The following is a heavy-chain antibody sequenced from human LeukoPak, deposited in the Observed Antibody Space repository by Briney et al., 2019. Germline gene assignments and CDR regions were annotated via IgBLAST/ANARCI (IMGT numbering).Heavy chain of an antibody. CDR1: GGSISSYY. J-gene: IGHJ3*02. D-gene: IGHD5-18*01. Sequence: SETLSLTCTVSGGSISSYYWSWIRQPAGKGLEWIGRIYTSGSTNYSPSLKSRVTISVDKSKNQFSLKLSSVTAADTAVYYCARDDVTAMVPDAFDIWGQGTMVTVSS. CDR3: ARDDVTAMVPDAFDI. V-gene: IGHV4-4*07. CDR2: IYTSGST.